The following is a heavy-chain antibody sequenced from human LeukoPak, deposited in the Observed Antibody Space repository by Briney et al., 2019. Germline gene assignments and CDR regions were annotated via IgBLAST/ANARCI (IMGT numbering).Heavy chain of an antibody. CDR2: IYSSGST. J-gene: IGHJ3*02. D-gene: IGHD6-19*01. Sequence: SQTLSLTCTGSGGSISSGSYYWRWLRQPAGKGLEWIGRIYSSGSTNYSPSLKSRVNIPVDTSKQHISLHLASVTAADTAVYYCARDIVSGWIEAFDIWGQGTMVTVSS. CDR1: GGSISSGSYY. CDR3: ARDIVSGWIEAFDI. V-gene: IGHV4-61*02.